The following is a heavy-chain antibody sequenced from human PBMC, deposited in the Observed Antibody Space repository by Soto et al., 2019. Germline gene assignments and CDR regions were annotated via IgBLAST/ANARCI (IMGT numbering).Heavy chain of an antibody. CDR3: AREPGGGQWLGPSYDY. CDR2: ISAYNGNT. CDR1: GYTFTRYG. J-gene: IGHJ4*02. V-gene: IGHV1-18*01. D-gene: IGHD6-19*01. Sequence: XSVKVSCKASGYTFTRYGISWVRQAPGQGPEWMGWISAYNGNTNYAQKLQGRVTMTTDTSTSTGYMELRSLRSDDTAVYYCAREPGGGQWLGPSYDYWGQGTLVTVSS.